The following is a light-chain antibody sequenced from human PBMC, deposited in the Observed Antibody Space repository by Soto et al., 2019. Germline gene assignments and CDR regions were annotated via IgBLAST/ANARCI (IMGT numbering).Light chain of an antibody. CDR1: QSISSW. J-gene: IGKJ1*01. Sequence: DIQMTQSPSTLSASVGDRVTITCRASQSISSWLAWYQQKPGKAPNLVIHKASHLESGVPSRFSASASGTVCTLTLSSLQPGDGATYDGQHYNTYPWTFGQGTKVDI. V-gene: IGKV1-5*03. CDR2: KAS. CDR3: QHYNTYPWT.